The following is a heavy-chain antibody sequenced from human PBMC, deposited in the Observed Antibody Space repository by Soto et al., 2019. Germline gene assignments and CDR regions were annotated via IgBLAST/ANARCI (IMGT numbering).Heavy chain of an antibody. CDR3: ARETRDYYDSTGRPLD. Sequence: QPGGSLRLSCAASGFIFSNYAMHWVRQAPGKGLEWVAVISSDGSNKFYADSVKGRFTISRDNSKNTLYLQMNSLRADDTAVYYCARETRDYYDSTGRPLDWGQGTLVTVSS. CDR1: GFIFSNYA. J-gene: IGHJ4*02. D-gene: IGHD3-22*01. CDR2: ISSDGSNK. V-gene: IGHV3-30-3*01.